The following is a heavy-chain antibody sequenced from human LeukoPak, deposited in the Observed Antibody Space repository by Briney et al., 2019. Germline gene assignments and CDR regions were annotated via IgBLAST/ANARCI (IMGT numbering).Heavy chain of an antibody. D-gene: IGHD1-14*01. CDR2: IYYSGST. J-gene: IGHJ5*02. CDR3: ARDHGALPPDSWFDP. CDR1: GGSISSSSYY. V-gene: IGHV4-39*02. Sequence: PSETLFLTCTVSGGSISSSSYYWGWIRQPPGKGLEWIGSIYYSGSTYYNPSLKSRVTISVDTSKNQFSLKLSSVTAADTAVYYCARDHGALPPDSWFDPWGQGTLVTVSS.